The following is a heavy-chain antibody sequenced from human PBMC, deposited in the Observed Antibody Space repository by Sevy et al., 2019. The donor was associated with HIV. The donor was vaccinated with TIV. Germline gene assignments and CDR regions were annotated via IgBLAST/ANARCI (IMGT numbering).Heavy chain of an antibody. D-gene: IGHD2-21*01. CDR1: GFTLSSYT. CDR3: VRDERAIASHFDY. CDR2: FDRTDIT. V-gene: IGHV3-48*02. Sequence: GGSLRLSCEASGFTLSSYTMNWVCQSPEKGLEWVATFDRTDITHYADSVKGRFIIPRDTAKNSLFLQMNSLRDDDTAMYFCVRDERAIASHFDYWGRGTLVTVSS. J-gene: IGHJ4*02.